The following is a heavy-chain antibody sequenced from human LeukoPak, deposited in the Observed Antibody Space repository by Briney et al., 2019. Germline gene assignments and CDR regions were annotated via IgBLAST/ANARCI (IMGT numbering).Heavy chain of an antibody. J-gene: IGHJ4*02. D-gene: IGHD5-18*01. V-gene: IGHV3-9*01. CDR3: AKDQGRYSYGDFDY. CDR2: ISWNSGSI. CDR1: GFTFDDYA. Sequence: GGSLRLSCAASGFTFDDYAMHWVRQAPGKGLEWVSGISWNSGSIGYADSVKGRFTISRDNAKSSLYLQMNSLRAEDTALYYCAKDQGRYSYGDFDYWGQGTLVTVSS.